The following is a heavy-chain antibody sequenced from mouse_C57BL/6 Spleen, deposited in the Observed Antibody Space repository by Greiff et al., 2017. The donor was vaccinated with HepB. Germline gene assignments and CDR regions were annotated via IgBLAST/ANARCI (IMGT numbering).Heavy chain of an antibody. D-gene: IGHD2-4*01. V-gene: IGHV3-6*01. Sequence: VQLQESGPGLVKPSQSLSLTCSVTGYSITSGYYWNWIRQFPGNKLEWMGYISYDGSNNYNPSLKNRISITRDTSKNQFFLKLNSVTTEDTATYYCARRLYWYFDVWGTGTTVTVSS. CDR3: ARRLYWYFDV. J-gene: IGHJ1*03. CDR1: GYSITSGYY. CDR2: ISYDGSN.